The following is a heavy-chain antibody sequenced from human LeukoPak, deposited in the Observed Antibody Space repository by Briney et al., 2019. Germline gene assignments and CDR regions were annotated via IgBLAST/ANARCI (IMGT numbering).Heavy chain of an antibody. CDR2: IYYSGST. V-gene: IGHV4-59*01. D-gene: IGHD2-21*02. Sequence: SETLSLTCTVSGGSINSNYWSWIRQPPGKGLEWIGYIYYSGSTNYNPSLKSRVTISVDTSRNQFSLRLSSVTAADSAVYDCARAPRGGMVTLFDYWGQGTLVTVSS. J-gene: IGHJ4*02. CDR3: ARAPRGGMVTLFDY. CDR1: GGSINSNY.